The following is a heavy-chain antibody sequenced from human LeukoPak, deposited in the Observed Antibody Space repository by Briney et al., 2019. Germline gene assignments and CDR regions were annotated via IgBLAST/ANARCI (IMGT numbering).Heavy chain of an antibody. Sequence: PSETLSLTCTVSGGSISSYYWSWLRQPPGKGLEWIGYIYYSGSTNYNPSLKSRVTISVDTSKNQFSLKLSSVTAADTAVYYCARGGGYNSYLDYWGQGTLVTVPS. CDR1: GGSISSYY. J-gene: IGHJ4*02. CDR2: IYYSGST. V-gene: IGHV4-59*01. CDR3: ARGGGYNSYLDY. D-gene: IGHD5-24*01.